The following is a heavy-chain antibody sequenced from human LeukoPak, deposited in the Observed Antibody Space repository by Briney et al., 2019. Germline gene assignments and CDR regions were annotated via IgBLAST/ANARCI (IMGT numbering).Heavy chain of an antibody. CDR2: IYSGGST. D-gene: IGHD1-26*01. J-gene: IGHJ3*02. CDR1: GFTVSSNY. V-gene: IGHV3-53*05. Sequence: GGSLRLSCAASGFTVSSNYMSWVRQAPGKGLEWVSVIYSGGSTYYADSVKGRFTISRDNSKNTLYLQMNSLRAEDTAVYYCAKENEWELLYAFDIWGQGTMVTVSS. CDR3: AKENEWELLYAFDI.